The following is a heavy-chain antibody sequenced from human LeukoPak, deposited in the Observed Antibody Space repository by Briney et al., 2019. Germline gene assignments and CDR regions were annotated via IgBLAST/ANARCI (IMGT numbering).Heavy chain of an antibody. CDR2: ISSSSSYI. J-gene: IGHJ4*02. V-gene: IGHV3-21*01. Sequence: GGSLRLSCAASGFTFSSYSMNWVRQAPGKGLEWVSSISSSSSYIYYADSVKGRFTISRDSAKNSLYLQMNSLRAEDTAVYYCARDSSIAAAAFDYWGQGTLVTVSS. D-gene: IGHD6-13*01. CDR3: ARDSSIAAAAFDY. CDR1: GFTFSSYS.